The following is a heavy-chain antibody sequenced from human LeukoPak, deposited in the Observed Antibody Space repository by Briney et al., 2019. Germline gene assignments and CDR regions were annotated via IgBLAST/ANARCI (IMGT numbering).Heavy chain of an antibody. Sequence: SETLSLTCAVYGGSFSGYYWSWIRQPPGKGLEWIGEINHSGSTNYNPSLKSRVTISVDTSKNQFSLKLSSVTAADTAVYYCARVGADGSGFLFDYWGQGTLVIVSS. D-gene: IGHD3-10*01. V-gene: IGHV4-34*01. CDR2: INHSGST. J-gene: IGHJ4*02. CDR3: ARVGADGSGFLFDY. CDR1: GGSFSGYY.